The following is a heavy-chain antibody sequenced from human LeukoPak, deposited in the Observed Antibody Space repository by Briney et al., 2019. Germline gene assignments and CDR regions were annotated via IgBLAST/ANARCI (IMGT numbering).Heavy chain of an antibody. V-gene: IGHV4-39*07. CDR3: ATQNTYYGSGSYYNGGGIFDY. CDR1: GGSISSSSYY. D-gene: IGHD3-10*01. CDR2: IYYSGST. Sequence: SSETLSLTCTVSGGSISSSSYYWGWIRQPPGKGLEWIGSIYYSGSTYYNPSLKSRVTISVDTSKNQFSLKLSSATAADTAVYYCATQNTYYGSGSYYNGGGIFDYWGQGTLVTVSS. J-gene: IGHJ4*02.